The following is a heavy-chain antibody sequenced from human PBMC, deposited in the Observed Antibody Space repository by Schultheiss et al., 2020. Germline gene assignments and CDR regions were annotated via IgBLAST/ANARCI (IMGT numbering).Heavy chain of an antibody. CDR3: ARLECSGGSCYS. CDR1: GFTFSSYA. Sequence: GGFLRLSCAASGFTFSSYAMHWVRQAPGKGLEWVAVISYDGSNKYYADSVKGRFTISRDNSKKTLYLQMNSLRAEDTAVYYCARLECSGGSCYSWGQGTLVTVS. D-gene: IGHD2-15*01. V-gene: IGHV3-30*03. CDR2: ISYDGSNK. J-gene: IGHJ4*02.